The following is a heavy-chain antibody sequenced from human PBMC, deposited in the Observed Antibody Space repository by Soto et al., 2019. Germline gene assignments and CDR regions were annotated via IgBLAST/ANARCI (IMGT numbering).Heavy chain of an antibody. J-gene: IGHJ4*02. Sequence: SATLSVTCAVSGESISTGYYWAWIRQPPGKGQEWIASIYHSGTAYYNPSLKSRVTISVDTSKNQFSLKLTSVTAADSAVYDCSSTDTVGQHPYSGKGYPVTVSS. V-gene: IGHV4-38-2*01. D-gene: IGHD2-15*01. CDR3: SSTDTVGQHPY. CDR2: IYHSGTA. CDR1: GESISTGYY.